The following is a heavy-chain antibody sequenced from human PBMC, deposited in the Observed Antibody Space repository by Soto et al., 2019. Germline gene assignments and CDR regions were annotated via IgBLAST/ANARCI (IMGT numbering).Heavy chain of an antibody. CDR1: GFTFSSYS. CDR3: ARGRPLAYCSGGSCYIDLSAGDY. V-gene: IGHV3-21*01. CDR2: ISSSSSYI. D-gene: IGHD2-15*01. Sequence: PGGSLRLSCAASGFTFSSYSMNWVRQAPGKGLEWVSSISSSSSYIYYADSVKGRFTISRDNAKNSLYLQMNSLRAEDTAVYYCARGRPLAYCSGGSCYIDLSAGDYWGQGTLVTVSS. J-gene: IGHJ4*02.